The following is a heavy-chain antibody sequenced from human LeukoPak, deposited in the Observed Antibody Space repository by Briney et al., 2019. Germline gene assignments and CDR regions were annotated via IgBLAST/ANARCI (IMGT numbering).Heavy chain of an antibody. V-gene: IGHV3-7*05. CDR2: IKEDGSDK. CDR3: ATWNSDWEFAY. J-gene: IGHJ4*02. CDR1: GFTFSGSW. Sequence: GGSLRLSCAASGFTFSGSWMTWVRQAPGKGLEWVAHIKEDGSDKYYADSVTGRFTISRDNTKNSLYLQMSSLRAEDTAVYYCATWNSDWEFAYWGQGTLVSVSS. D-gene: IGHD1/OR15-1a*01.